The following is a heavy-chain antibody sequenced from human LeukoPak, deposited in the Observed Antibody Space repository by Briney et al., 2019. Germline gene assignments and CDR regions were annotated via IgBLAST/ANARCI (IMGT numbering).Heavy chain of an antibody. CDR2: ISSSSSTI. J-gene: IGHJ4*02. CDR3: ARGRIAAALVMYY. CDR1: RFTFSSYS. V-gene: IGHV3-48*02. D-gene: IGHD6-13*01. Sequence: GGSLRLSCAASRFTFSSYSMNWVRQAPGKGLEWVSYISSSSSTIYYADSVKGRFTISRDNAKNSLYLQTNSLRDEDTAVYYCARGRIAAALVMYYWGQGTLVTVSS.